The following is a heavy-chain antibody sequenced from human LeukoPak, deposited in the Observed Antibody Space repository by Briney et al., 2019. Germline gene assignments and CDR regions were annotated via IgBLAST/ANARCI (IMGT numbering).Heavy chain of an antibody. CDR1: GGSISSGGYY. V-gene: IGHV4-39*07. CDR3: CSYGLDAFDI. CDR2: INHSGST. D-gene: IGHD2-15*01. Sequence: PSETLSLTCTVSGGSISSGGYYWSWIRQPPGKGLEWIGEINHSGSTNYNPSLKSRVTISVDTSKNQFSLKLSSVTAADTAVYYCCSYGLDAFDIWGQGTMVTVSS. J-gene: IGHJ3*02.